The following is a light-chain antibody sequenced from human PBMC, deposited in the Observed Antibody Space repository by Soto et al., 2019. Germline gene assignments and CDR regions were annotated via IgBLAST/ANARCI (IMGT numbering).Light chain of an antibody. J-gene: IGKJ1*01. CDR2: DAS. CDR1: QSISSW. V-gene: IGKV1-5*01. Sequence: DIQMTQSPSTLSTSVGDRVTITCRASQSISSWLAWYQQKPGKAPKLLIYDASSLESGVPSRFSGSGSGTEFTLTISCLQPDDFATYYCQQYNSYSWTFGQGTKVDIK. CDR3: QQYNSYSWT.